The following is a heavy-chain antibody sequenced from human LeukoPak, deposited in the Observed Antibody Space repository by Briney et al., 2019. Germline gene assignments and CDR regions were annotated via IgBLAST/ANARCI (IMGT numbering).Heavy chain of an antibody. D-gene: IGHD5-18*01. CDR2: ISYDGSNK. V-gene: IGHV3-30*04. J-gene: IGHJ4*02. CDR3: ARVWALDTGPTGGFDY. Sequence: GGSLRLSCAASGSTISRYAMHWVRQAPGKGLEWVAVISYDGSNKYYADSVKGRFTISRDNSKNTLYLQMNSLRAEDTAVYYCARVWALDTGPTGGFDYWGQGTLVTVSS. CDR1: GSTISRYA.